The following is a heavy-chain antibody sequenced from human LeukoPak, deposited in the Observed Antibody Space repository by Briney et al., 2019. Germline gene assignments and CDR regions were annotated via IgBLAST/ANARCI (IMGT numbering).Heavy chain of an antibody. CDR3: ARLNDFWSYFDY. J-gene: IGHJ4*02. V-gene: IGHV4-39*01. CDR2: IYYSGST. D-gene: IGHD3/OR15-3a*01. CDR1: GGSISSSSYY. Sequence: PSGTLSLTCTVSGGSISSSSYYWGWIRQPPGKGLEWIGSIYYSGSTYYNPSLKSRVTISVDTSKNQFSLKPSSVTAADTAVYYCARLNDFWSYFDYWGQGTLVTVSS.